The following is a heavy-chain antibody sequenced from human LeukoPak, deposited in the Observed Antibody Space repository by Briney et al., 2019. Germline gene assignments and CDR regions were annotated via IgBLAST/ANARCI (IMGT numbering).Heavy chain of an antibody. CDR2: ISGGGGST. CDR3: AKGSGSSCYSPCDY. V-gene: IGHV3-23*01. J-gene: IGHJ4*02. CDR1: GFTFTSYS. Sequence: GGSLRLSCAASGFTFTSYSMNWVRQAPGKGLEWVSTISGGGGSTYYADSVKGRFTISRDNSKNTLYLQVNSLRAEDTAVYYCAKGSGSSCYSPCDYWGQGILVTVSS. D-gene: IGHD2-15*01.